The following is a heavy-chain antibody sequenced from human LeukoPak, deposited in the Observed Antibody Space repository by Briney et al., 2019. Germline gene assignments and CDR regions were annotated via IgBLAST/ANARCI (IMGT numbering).Heavy chain of an antibody. J-gene: IGHJ6*03. CDR2: VSNTGGRP. D-gene: IGHD3-16*01. CDR3: AKNAFLSWGDPQEYIDV. CDR1: GFTFSSYW. V-gene: IGHV3-23*01. Sequence: GGSLRLSCAASGFTFSSYWMSWVRQAPGKGLEWVAIVSNTGGRPFYADSVKGRFTISRDNSKNTLFLQMNSLRAEDAAVYYCAKNAFLSWGDPQEYIDVWGKGNTVTVSS.